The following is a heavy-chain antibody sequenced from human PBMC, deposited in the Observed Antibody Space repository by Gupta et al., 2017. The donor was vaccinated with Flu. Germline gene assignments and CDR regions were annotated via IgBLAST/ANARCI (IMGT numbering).Heavy chain of an antibody. D-gene: IGHD2-2*01. J-gene: IGHJ5*02. V-gene: IGHV1-2*06. CDR2: INTKNGPT. CDR1: YY. Sequence: YYIHGMRQAPGKGFEWCGRINTKNGPTNYPQKFKSRLTLTRDTSTSTVYMELSRLTPDDSAIYDCTRDRYCSTSICGYWFDPGGQGTLVTVSS. CDR3: TRDRYCSTSICGYWFDP.